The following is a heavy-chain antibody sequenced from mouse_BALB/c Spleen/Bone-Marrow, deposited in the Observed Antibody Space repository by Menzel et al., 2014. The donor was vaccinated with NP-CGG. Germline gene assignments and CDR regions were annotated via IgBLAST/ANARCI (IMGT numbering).Heavy chain of an antibody. CDR3: ARRDYNTMDY. J-gene: IGHJ4*01. CDR1: GYSFTDYN. Sequence: VQLQQPGPELVKPGASVKVSCKASGYSFTDYNMYWVKQSHGKSLEWIGYIGPYNGCTCYNQKFKGKATFTVDNSSSTAFMHLNSLTSEDSAVNYCARRDYNTMDYWGQGTSVTVSS. CDR2: IGPYNGCT. V-gene: IGHV1S135*01.